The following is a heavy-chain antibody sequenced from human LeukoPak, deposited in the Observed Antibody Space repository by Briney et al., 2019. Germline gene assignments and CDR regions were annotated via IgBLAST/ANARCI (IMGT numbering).Heavy chain of an antibody. D-gene: IGHD5-18*01. CDR2: ISSSGSTI. J-gene: IGHJ4*02. Sequence: PGGSLRLSCAAPGFTFSNYEMNWVRRAPGKGLEWVSYISSSGSTIYYADSVKGRFTISRDNAKNSLYLQMNSLRAGDTAVYYCAQIYTYGSSQFDYWGQGTLVTVSS. CDR3: AQIYTYGSSQFDY. V-gene: IGHV3-48*03. CDR1: GFTFSNYE.